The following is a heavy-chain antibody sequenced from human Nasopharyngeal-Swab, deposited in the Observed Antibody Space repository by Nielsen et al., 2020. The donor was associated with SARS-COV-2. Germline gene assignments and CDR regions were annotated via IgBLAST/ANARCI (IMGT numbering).Heavy chain of an antibody. V-gene: IGHV3-21*01. CDR2: ISSSSSYI. J-gene: IGHJ4*02. CDR3: ARDGLDDDLWSAYFMDD. Sequence: GGSLRLSCAASGFTFSSYNFNWVRQPQGKGLEWDSSISSSSSYIYYADSVKGRFNISRDNAKNSLYLQMNSLRAEDTAVYYCARDGLDDDLWSAYFMDDWGQGTPVTVSS. CDR1: GFTFSSYN. D-gene: IGHD3-3*01.